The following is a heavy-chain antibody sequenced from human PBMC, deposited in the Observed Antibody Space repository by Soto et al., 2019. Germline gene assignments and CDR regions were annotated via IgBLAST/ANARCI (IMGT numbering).Heavy chain of an antibody. J-gene: IGHJ4*02. CDR2: ISYDGSNI. V-gene: IGHV3-30-3*01. CDR1: GFTFSPFV. CDR3: ARDGPNIKWFGYFDY. D-gene: IGHD3-10*01. Sequence: GGSLRLSCAASGFTFSPFVMHWVRQAPGKGLEWVAVISYDGSNIFYADSVKGRFTISRDNSKNTLFLQMNSLRVEDTAVYYCARDGPNIKWFGYFDYWGQGTLVTVSS.